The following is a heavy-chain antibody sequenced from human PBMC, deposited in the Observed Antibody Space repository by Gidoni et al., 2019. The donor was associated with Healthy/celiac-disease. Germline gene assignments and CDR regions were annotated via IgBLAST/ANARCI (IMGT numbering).Heavy chain of an antibody. CDR3: ARVGVPELHFDY. CDR1: GFTVSSNY. CDR2: IYSGGRT. J-gene: IGHJ4*02. D-gene: IGHD1-7*01. Sequence: EVQLVESGGGLIQPGGSLRLSCAASGFTVSSNYMSWVRQAPGKGLEWVSVIYSGGRTYYADPVKGLFTISRDNSKNTLYLQMNSLRAEDTDVYYCARVGVPELHFDYWGQGTLVTVSS. V-gene: IGHV3-53*01.